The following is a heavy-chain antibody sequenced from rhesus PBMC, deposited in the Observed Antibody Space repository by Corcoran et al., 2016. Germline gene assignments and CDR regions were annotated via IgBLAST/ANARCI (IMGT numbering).Heavy chain of an antibody. D-gene: IGHD2-15*01. Sequence: QVQLQESGPGLVKPSETLSLTCVVSGGSISSNYWNWIRQPPGKGLEWIGRIYGGSGRTRYHPSLPGRVPISTDTSKNQFSLKLSSVTAADTAVYYCASTDCSNSDCSSGDYWGQGVLVTVSS. CDR2: IYGGSGRT. CDR3: ASTDCSNSDCSSGDY. CDR1: GGSISSNY. V-gene: IGHV4-147*01. J-gene: IGHJ4*01.